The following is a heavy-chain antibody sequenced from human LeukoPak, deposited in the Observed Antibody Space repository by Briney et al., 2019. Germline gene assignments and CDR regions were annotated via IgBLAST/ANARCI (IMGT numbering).Heavy chain of an antibody. CDR1: GYSFTSYW. V-gene: IGHV5-51*01. CDR2: IYPGDSDT. CDR3: ARRSSSDYYYYYMDV. D-gene: IGHD6-13*01. J-gene: IGHJ6*03. Sequence: GESLKISCKGSGYSFTSYWIGWVRQMPGKGLEWMGIIYPGDSDTRYSPSFQGQVIISADKSISTAYLQWSSLKASDTAMYYCARRSSSDYYYYYMDVRGKGTTVTVSS.